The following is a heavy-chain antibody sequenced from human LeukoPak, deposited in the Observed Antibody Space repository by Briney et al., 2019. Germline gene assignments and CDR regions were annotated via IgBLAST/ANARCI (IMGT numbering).Heavy chain of an antibody. V-gene: IGHV4-34*01. CDR1: GGSFSDYY. D-gene: IGHD2-8*01. J-gene: IGHJ4*02. CDR2: INHSGTT. CDR3: ASNGPLLSDANRYYFNY. Sequence: PSETLSLTCGVFGGSFSDYYWSWIRQSPGKGLEWIGEINHSGTTNYNPSLESRVTISVDTSKNQFSLNLSSVTAADTAVYYCASNGPLLSDANRYYFNYWGQGTLVSVSS.